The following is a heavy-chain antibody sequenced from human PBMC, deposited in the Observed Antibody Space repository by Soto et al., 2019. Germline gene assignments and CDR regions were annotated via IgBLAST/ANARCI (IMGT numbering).Heavy chain of an antibody. J-gene: IGHJ6*02. CDR3: ARLAYCSGGSCYSSDSSDMYI. D-gene: IGHD2-15*01. V-gene: IGHV5-51*01. CDR1: GYSFTSYW. CDR2: IYPGDSDT. Sequence: PGESLKSSCKGSGYSFTSYWIGWVRQMPGKGLEWMGIIYPGDSDTRYSPSFQGQVTISADKSISTAYLQWSSLKASDTAMYYCARLAYCSGGSCYSSDSSDMYIRGQRTTLTVS.